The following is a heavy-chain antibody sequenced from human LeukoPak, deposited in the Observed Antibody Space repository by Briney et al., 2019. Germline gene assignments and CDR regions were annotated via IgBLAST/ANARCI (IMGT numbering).Heavy chain of an antibody. Sequence: GGSLRLSCAASGFTFSSYGMHWVRQAPGKGLEWVAVISYDGSYKYYADSVKGRFTISRDNSKNTLYLQMNSLRAEDTAVYYCAKDRTTLRYFDWCFDYWGQGTLVTVSS. J-gene: IGHJ4*02. D-gene: IGHD3-9*01. CDR2: ISYDGSYK. V-gene: IGHV3-30*18. CDR1: GFTFSSYG. CDR3: AKDRTTLRYFDWCFDY.